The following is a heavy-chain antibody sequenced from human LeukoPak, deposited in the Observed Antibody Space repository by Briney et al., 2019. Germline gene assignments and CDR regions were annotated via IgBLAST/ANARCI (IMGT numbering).Heavy chain of an antibody. D-gene: IGHD2-2*01. J-gene: IGHJ3*02. CDR3: ARDFGSLGNFVVVPAAIFGAFDI. CDR1: GYTFTGYY. CDR2: INPNSGVT. V-gene: IGHV1-2*05. Sequence: ASVRVSCKASGYTFTGYYMQWVSQGPGQGLEWMGRINPNSGVTNYAQKLQGSDTMTTDTATSTAYMELSRLRSDVKGMYYCARDFGSLGNFVVVPAAIFGAFDIWGQGTMVTVSS.